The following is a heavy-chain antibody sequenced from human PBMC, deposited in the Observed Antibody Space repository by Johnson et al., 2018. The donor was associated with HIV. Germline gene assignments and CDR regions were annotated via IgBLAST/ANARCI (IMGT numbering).Heavy chain of an antibody. V-gene: IGHV3-30*04. J-gene: IGHJ3*02. Sequence: QMLLVESGGGVVQPGRSLRLSCAASGFTFSSYAMHWVRQAPGKGLEWVAVISYDGSNKYYADSVKGRFTISRDNSKNTLYLQMNSLKTEDTAVYYCTREAPITMVQGVTASPFDIWGQGTMVTVSS. CDR2: ISYDGSNK. D-gene: IGHD3-10*01. CDR3: TREAPITMVQGVTASPFDI. CDR1: GFTFSSYA.